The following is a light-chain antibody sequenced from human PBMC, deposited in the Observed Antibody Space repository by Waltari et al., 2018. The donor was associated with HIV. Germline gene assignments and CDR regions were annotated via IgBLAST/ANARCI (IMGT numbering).Light chain of an antibody. CDR1: NSDVGGSNY. V-gene: IGLV2-14*01. J-gene: IGLJ3*02. CDR3: NSYTTGTAWV. Sequence: QSALTQPASVSGSPGQSITISCTGTNSDVGGSNYVSWYQHHPGKAPKLIIYEVTNRPSGVSNRFSGSKSGNTASLTISGLQAEDEADYYCNSYTTGTAWVFGGGTKLTVL. CDR2: EVT.